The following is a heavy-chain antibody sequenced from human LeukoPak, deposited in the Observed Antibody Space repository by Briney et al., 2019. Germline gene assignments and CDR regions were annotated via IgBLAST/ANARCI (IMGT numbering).Heavy chain of an antibody. D-gene: IGHD3-3*01. CDR2: IRSKAYGGTT. CDR3: TRGGEYYDFWSGSDRYYFDY. J-gene: IGHJ4*02. CDR1: GFTFSSYA. Sequence: GGSLRLSCAASGFTFSSYAMSWFRQAPGKGLEWVGFIRSKAYGGTTEYAASVKGRFTISRDDSKSIAYLQMNSLKTEDTAVYYCTRGGEYYDFWSGSDRYYFDYWGQGTLVTVSS. V-gene: IGHV3-49*03.